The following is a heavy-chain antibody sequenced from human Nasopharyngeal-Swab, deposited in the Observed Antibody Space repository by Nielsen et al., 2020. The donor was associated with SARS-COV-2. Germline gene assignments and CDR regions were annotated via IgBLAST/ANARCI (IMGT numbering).Heavy chain of an antibody. D-gene: IGHD3-3*01. CDR2: ISAYNGNT. V-gene: IGHV1-18*01. Sequence: ASVKVSCKASGYTFTSYGISWVRQAPGQGLEWMGWISAYNGNTNYAQKLQGRVTMTTDTSTSTAYMELRSLRSDDTAVYYCARGAYDFWSALYYYYYMDVWGKGTTVTFSS. CDR1: GYTFTSYG. CDR3: ARGAYDFWSALYYYYYMDV. J-gene: IGHJ6*03.